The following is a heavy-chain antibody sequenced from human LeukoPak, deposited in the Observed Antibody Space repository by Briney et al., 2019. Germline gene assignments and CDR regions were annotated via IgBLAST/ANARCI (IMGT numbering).Heavy chain of an antibody. V-gene: IGHV1-24*01. Sequence: GASVKVSCKVSGYTLTELSMHWVRQAPGKGLEWMGGFDPEDGETIYAQKFQGRVTMTEDTSTDTAYMELNSLRSEDTAVYYCATTGPPSPTTYYYDSSGYLDYWGQGTLVTVSS. CDR1: GYTLTELS. J-gene: IGHJ4*02. CDR2: FDPEDGET. CDR3: ATTGPPSPTTYYYDSSGYLDY. D-gene: IGHD3-22*01.